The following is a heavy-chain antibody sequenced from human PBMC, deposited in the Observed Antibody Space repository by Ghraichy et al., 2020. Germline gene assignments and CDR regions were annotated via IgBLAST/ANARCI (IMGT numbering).Heavy chain of an antibody. V-gene: IGHV4-31*03. CDR2: IYYSGST. D-gene: IGHD4-17*01. Sequence: SQTLSLTCTVSGGSISSGGYYWSWIRQHPGKGLEWIGYIYYSGSTYYNPSLKSRVTISVDTSKNQFSLKLSSVTAADTAVYYCARIYGDYEVGNWFDPWGQGTLVTVSS. J-gene: IGHJ5*02. CDR1: GGSISSGGYY. CDR3: ARIYGDYEVGNWFDP.